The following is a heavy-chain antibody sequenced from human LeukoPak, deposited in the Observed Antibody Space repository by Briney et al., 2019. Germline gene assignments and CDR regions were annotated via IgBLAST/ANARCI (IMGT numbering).Heavy chain of an antibody. CDR2: ISAYNGNT. CDR1: GYTFTSYG. D-gene: IGHD1-26*01. J-gene: IGHJ4*02. Sequence: VASVKVSCKASGYTFTSYGISWVRQAPGQGLEWMGWISAYNGNTNYAQKLQGRVTMTRNTSISTAYMELSSLRSEDTAVYYCARGGRLSLVGATTFGYWGQGTLVTVSS. CDR3: ARGGRLSLVGATTFGY. V-gene: IGHV1-18*01.